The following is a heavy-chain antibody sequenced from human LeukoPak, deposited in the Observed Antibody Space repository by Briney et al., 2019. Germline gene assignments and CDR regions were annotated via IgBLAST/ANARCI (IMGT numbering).Heavy chain of an antibody. Sequence: PSETLSLTCSVSGGSITYYYWSWIRQPAGKGLEWIGRIQTSGSTKYNPSLKSRVTMSVDTSKNQFSLKLSSVTAADTALYYCVRDVGTSDAFDIWGRGTMVIVSS. CDR2: IQTSGST. V-gene: IGHV4-4*07. CDR1: GGSITYYY. CDR3: VRDVGTSDAFDI. J-gene: IGHJ3*02. D-gene: IGHD1-1*01.